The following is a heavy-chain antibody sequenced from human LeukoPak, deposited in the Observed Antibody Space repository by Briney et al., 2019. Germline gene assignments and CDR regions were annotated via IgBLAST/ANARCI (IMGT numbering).Heavy chain of an antibody. CDR2: INPSGGST. CDR3: ARDISIAARAEYYYYGMDV. V-gene: IGHV1-46*01. CDR1: GYTFTSYY. D-gene: IGHD6-6*01. J-gene: IGHJ6*02. Sequence: ASVKVSCKASGYTFTSYYMHWVRQAPGQGLEWMGIINPSGGSTSYAQKFQGRVTMTRDTSTSTVYMELSSLRSEDTAVYYCARDISIAARAEYYYYGMDVWGQGTTVTVSS.